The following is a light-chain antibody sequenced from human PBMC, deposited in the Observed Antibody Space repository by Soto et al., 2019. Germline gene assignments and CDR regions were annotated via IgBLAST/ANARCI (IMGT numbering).Light chain of an antibody. J-gene: IGKJ1*01. V-gene: IGKV1-5*03. CDR1: QSVSIW. Sequence: DIQMTQSPSTVSASVGDRVTITCRASQSVSIWLAWYQHKPGKAPKLLIYKASTLESGVPSRFSGSGSGTEFTLTITSLQPDDFATYYCQQYNSYPWTFGHGAKVDIK. CDR3: QQYNSYPWT. CDR2: KAS.